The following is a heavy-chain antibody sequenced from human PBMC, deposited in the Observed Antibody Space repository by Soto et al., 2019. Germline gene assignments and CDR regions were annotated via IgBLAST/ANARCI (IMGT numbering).Heavy chain of an antibody. J-gene: IGHJ5*02. CDR2: INHSGST. D-gene: IGHD2-2*01. CDR3: ARGVERYCSSDSCLASWSDP. Sequence: PSETLSLTCAVYGGSFSGYYWSWIRQPPGKGLEWIGEINHSGSTNYNPSLKSRVTISVDTSKNQFSLQLSTVTAEDTAVYYCARGVERYCSSDSCLASWSDPRAPGTLVTVSS. CDR1: GGSFSGYY. V-gene: IGHV4-34*01.